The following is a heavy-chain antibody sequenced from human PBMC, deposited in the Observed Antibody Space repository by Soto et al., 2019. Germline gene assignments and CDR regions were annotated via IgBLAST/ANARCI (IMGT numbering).Heavy chain of an antibody. J-gene: IGHJ4*02. CDR2: IIPMFGTA. CDR3: ASGIQMWLRRINNGYSG. V-gene: IGHV1-69*12. Sequence: QVQLVQSGAEVKKPESSVKVSSKAPGDTFSTYAVSWVRQAPGHGLEWMGGIIPMFGTANYAQRFQDRVTITAYESTYTVHMELSSLRSEDTAVYFCASGIQMWLRRINNGYSGWGQGTLVTVSS. D-gene: IGHD5-12*01. CDR1: GDTFSTYA.